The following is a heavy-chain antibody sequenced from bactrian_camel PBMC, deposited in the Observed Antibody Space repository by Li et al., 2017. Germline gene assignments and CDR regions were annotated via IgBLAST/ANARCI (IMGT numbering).Heavy chain of an antibody. CDR3: ATRKGSGSYCSAERPFFFAK. CDR2: IVTRGGST. V-gene: IGHV3S40*01. J-gene: IGHJ4*01. Sequence: MAWFRQAPGLEREGVAAIVTRGGSTYYADSVKGRFTVSQDNAKNDAKSTVYLQMNSLKPEDTAMYYCATRKGSGSYCSAERPFFFAKWGQGTQVTVS. D-gene: IGHD2*01.